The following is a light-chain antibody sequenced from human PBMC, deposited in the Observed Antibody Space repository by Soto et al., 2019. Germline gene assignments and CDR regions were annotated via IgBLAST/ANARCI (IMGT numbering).Light chain of an antibody. CDR1: QSVSSSY. Sequence: EIVLTQSPGTLSLSPGERATLSCRASQSVSSSYLAWYQQKPGQAPRLLLYGASSSATGIPDRFSGSGSGTDFTLTISRLEPEDFAVYYCQQYGSSTGITFGPGTKVDIK. CDR2: GAS. J-gene: IGKJ3*01. V-gene: IGKV3-20*01. CDR3: QQYGSSTGIT.